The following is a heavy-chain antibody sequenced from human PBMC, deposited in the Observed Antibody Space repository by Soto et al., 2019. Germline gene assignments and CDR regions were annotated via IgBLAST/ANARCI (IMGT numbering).Heavy chain of an antibody. V-gene: IGHV3-30*18. D-gene: IGHD2-2*02. Sequence: PGGSLRLCCAASGFTFSSYGMHWVRQAPGKGLEWVAVISYDGSNKYYADSVKGRFTISRDNSKNTLYLQMNSLRAEDTAVYYCAKDYCSSTSCYTRDYYYYGMDVWGQGTTVTVSS. J-gene: IGHJ6*02. CDR2: ISYDGSNK. CDR3: AKDYCSSTSCYTRDYYYYGMDV. CDR1: GFTFSSYG.